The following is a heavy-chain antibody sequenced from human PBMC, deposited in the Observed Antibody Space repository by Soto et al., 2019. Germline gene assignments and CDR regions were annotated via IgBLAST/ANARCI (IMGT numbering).Heavy chain of an antibody. CDR1: GYSFTSYW. CDR2: IYPGDSDT. D-gene: IGHD3-3*01. V-gene: IGHV5-51*01. J-gene: IGHJ6*02. CDR3: ASFGEPAGGGMDV. Sequence: EVQLVPSGAEVKKPGESLKISCKGSGYSFTSYWIGWVRQMPGKGLGWMGIIYPGDSDTRDSPSFQGQGTISADKSISTAYLQWSSLKASDTAMYYCASFGEPAGGGMDVWGQGTTVTVSS.